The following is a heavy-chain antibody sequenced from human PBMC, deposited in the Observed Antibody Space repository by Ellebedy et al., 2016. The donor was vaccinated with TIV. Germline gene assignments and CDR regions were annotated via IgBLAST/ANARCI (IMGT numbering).Heavy chain of an antibody. V-gene: IGHV5-10-1*01. D-gene: IGHD1-26*01. Sequence: GESLKISXKGSGYSFSMYWIGWVRQVPGKGLEWMGRIDPSDPSGSYTTYSPSSQGHVTISVDKSITTAYLEWSSLKASDTAMYYCARHELGSNAAFDYWGQGTLVTVSS. CDR3: ARHELGSNAAFDY. CDR1: GYSFSMYW. J-gene: IGHJ4*02. CDR2: IDPSDPSGSYT.